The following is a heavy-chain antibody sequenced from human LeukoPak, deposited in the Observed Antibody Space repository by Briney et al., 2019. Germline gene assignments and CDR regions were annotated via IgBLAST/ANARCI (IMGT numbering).Heavy chain of an antibody. CDR3: ARDTSGSQVITFLDY. CDR1: GFTFSSYW. V-gene: IGHV3-21*01. Sequence: KTGGSLRLSCAASGFTFSSYWMSWVRQAPGKGLEWVSYIDSTSTYIFYADSVKGRFTLSRDNAKNSLILQMNSLRAEDTAVYYCARDTSGSQVITFLDYWGQGILVTVAS. D-gene: IGHD3-10*01. J-gene: IGHJ4*02. CDR2: IDSTSTYI.